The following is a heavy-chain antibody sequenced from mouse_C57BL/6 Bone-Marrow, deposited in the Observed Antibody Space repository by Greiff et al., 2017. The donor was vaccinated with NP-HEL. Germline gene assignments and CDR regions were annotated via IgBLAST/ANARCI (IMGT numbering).Heavy chain of an antibody. D-gene: IGHD2-5*01. J-gene: IGHJ4*01. CDR3: ARDHGSNYESAMDY. CDR1: GFTFSSYA. Sequence: EVKLMESGGGLVKPGGSLKLSCAASGFTFSSYAMSWVRQTPEKRLEWVATISDGGSYTYYPANGKGRFTISRDNAKNNLYLQMSHLKSEDTAMYYCARDHGSNYESAMDYWGQGTSVTVSS. V-gene: IGHV5-4*01. CDR2: ISDGGSYT.